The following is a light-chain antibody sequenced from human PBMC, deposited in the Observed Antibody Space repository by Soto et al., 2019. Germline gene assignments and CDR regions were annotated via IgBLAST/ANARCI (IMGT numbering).Light chain of an antibody. Sequence: QSALTQPASVSGSPGQSIAISCTGTSSDVGSYDRVSWYQHHPGKAPTLTIYEVNKRPSGVSDRFSGSKSGNTASLTISGLQAEDEADYYCCSSVGGPIWVFGGGTKLTVL. CDR3: CSSVGGPIWV. J-gene: IGLJ3*02. CDR1: SSDVGSYDR. CDR2: EVN. V-gene: IGLV2-23*02.